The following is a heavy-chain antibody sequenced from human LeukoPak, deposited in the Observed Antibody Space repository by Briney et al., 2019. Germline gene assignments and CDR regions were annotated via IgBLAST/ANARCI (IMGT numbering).Heavy chain of an antibody. J-gene: IGHJ4*02. CDR2: IYYSGST. Sequence: SETLSLTCTVSGGSISSYYWSWIRQPPGKGLEWIGYIYYSGSTNCIPSLKSRVTMSVDTSKTQFSLKLSSVTAADTAVYYCARVMPTERPYSDLNYYFDYWGQGTLVTVSS. CDR3: ARVMPTERPYSDLNYYFDY. V-gene: IGHV4-59*01. D-gene: IGHD5-12*01. CDR1: GGSISSYY.